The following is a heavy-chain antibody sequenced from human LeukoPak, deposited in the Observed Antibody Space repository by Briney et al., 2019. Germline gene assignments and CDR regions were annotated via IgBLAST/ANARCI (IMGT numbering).Heavy chain of an antibody. CDR3: ARGGASSEWFDP. CDR2: IHSSGTT. J-gene: IGHJ5*02. CDR1: GDSISGYY. D-gene: IGHD6-25*01. Sequence: SETLSLTCTVSGDSISGYYWSWIRQPPGKGLEWIAFIHSSGTTNYSPSLKSRVSISVDTSNNQFSLNVDSVTAADTAVYYCARGGASSEWFDPWGQGTLVTVSS. V-gene: IGHV4-59*01.